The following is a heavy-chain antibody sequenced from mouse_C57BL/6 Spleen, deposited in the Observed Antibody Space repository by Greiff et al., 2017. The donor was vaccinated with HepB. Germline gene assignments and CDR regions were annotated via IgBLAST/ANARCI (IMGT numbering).Heavy chain of an antibody. J-gene: IGHJ3*01. D-gene: IGHD2-5*01. CDR2: IYPRSGNT. CDR1: GYTFTSYG. CDR3: ARDYSNYEGFAY. Sequence: VQLQESGAELARPGASVKLSCKASGYTFTSYGISWVKQRTGQGLEWIGEIYPRSGNTYYNEKFKGKAKLTADKSSSTAYMELRSLTSEDSAVYFCARDYSNYEGFAYWGQGTLVTVSA. V-gene: IGHV1-81*01.